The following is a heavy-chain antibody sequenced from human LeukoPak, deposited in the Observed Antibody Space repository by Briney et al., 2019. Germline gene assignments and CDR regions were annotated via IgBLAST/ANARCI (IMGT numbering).Heavy chain of an antibody. Sequence: SETLSLTCTVSGGSISSYYWSWIRQPPGKGLEWIGSIYHSGSTYYNPSLKSRVTISVDTSKNQFSLKLSSVTAADTAVYYCARRPCSSTSCLIDYWGQGTLVTVSS. V-gene: IGHV4-59*08. CDR2: IYHSGST. CDR1: GGSISSYY. J-gene: IGHJ4*02. D-gene: IGHD2-2*01. CDR3: ARRPCSSTSCLIDY.